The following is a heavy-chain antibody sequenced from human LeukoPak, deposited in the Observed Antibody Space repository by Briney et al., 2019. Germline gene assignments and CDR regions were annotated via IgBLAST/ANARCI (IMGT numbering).Heavy chain of an antibody. V-gene: IGHV4-39*07. CDR3: ARDDYLRAVDY. CDR2: IYYSGSI. D-gene: IGHD4/OR15-4a*01. J-gene: IGHJ4*02. CDR1: GGSISNNNYY. Sequence: SETLSLTCTVSGGSISNNNYYWGWIRQPPGKGLEWIGSIYYSGSIYYNPSLKSRVTISIDTSKNQFSLNLSSVTAADTAVYYCARDDYLRAVDYWGQGTLVTVSS.